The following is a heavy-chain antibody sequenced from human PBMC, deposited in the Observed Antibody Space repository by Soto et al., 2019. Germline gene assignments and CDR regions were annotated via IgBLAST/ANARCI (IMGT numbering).Heavy chain of an antibody. D-gene: IGHD1-1*01. CDR3: AKEGQQARRWPV. CDR2: ISYDGSYK. CDR1: GFSFSSYV. Sequence: QVQLVESGGGVVQPGRSLRLSCGASGFSFSSYVMHWVRQAPGKGLEWVAGISYDGSYKYYADSVKGRFTISRDNSKNTLYLQMNRLRAEDTAVYYCAKEGQQARRWPVWGQGTTVTVAS. J-gene: IGHJ6*02. V-gene: IGHV3-30*18.